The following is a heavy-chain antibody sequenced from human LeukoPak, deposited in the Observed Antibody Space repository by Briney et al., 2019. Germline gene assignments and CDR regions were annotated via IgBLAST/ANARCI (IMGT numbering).Heavy chain of an antibody. Sequence: SETLSLTCAVYGGSFSGYYWSWIRQPPGKGLEWIGEINHSGSTNYNPSLESRVTISVDTSKNQFSLKLSSVTAADTAVYYCASTVTSAGDFDYWGQGTLVTVSS. V-gene: IGHV4-34*01. CDR2: INHSGST. CDR1: GGSFSGYY. CDR3: ASTVTSAGDFDY. J-gene: IGHJ4*02. D-gene: IGHD4-11*01.